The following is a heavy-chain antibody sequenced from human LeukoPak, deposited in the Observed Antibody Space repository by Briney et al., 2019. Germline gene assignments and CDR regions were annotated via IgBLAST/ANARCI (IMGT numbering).Heavy chain of an antibody. D-gene: IGHD6-13*01. CDR1: GFTFSIYG. Sequence: GGSLRLSCAVSGFTFSIYGMSWVRQAPGKGLEWVSSISDSAGNTYYAASVKGRFTISRDNSKNTLYLQMNSLKAEDRAVYFCAKLWADDSKNQQPVWGQGTLVTVSS. J-gene: IGHJ4*02. CDR2: ISDSAGNT. CDR3: AKLWADDSKNQQPV. V-gene: IGHV3-23*01.